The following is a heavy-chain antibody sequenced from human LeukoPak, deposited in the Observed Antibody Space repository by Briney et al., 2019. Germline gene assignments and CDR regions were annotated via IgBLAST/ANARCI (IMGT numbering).Heavy chain of an antibody. Sequence: PSETLFLTCTVSGVSIYSNSYYWAWIRQPPGKGLELIGSIYYTGSTYYNPSLKRRVTISADTSKNQFSLRLSSVTAADTAVYYCARQPAGYCSTTGCYRDNWFDPWGQGTLVTVSS. V-gene: IGHV4-39*01. D-gene: IGHD2-2*02. CDR3: ARQPAGYCSTTGCYRDNWFDP. J-gene: IGHJ5*02. CDR1: GVSIYSNSYY. CDR2: IYYTGST.